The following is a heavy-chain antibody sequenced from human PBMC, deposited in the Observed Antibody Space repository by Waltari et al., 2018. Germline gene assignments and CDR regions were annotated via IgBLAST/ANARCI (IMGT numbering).Heavy chain of an antibody. J-gene: IGHJ4*02. CDR1: GYTFTDYY. D-gene: IGHD2-15*01. CDR3: TRDTPHLVLDY. V-gene: IGHV1-2*02. CDR2: IYPSSGGT. Sequence: QLQMVQSGAEVKKPGAARKVSCKASGYTFTDYYTHWMRQAPGQGLEWMGWIYPSSGGTKYAQKFQGRVTMTSDTSISTAYMELNSLTSDDTAIYYCTRDTPHLVLDYWGQGSPVTVSS.